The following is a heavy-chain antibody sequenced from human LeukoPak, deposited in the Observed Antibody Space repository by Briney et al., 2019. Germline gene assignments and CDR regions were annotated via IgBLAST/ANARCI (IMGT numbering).Heavy chain of an antibody. CDR3: ARRFCTSIGCYAFDY. V-gene: IGHV3-48*01. CDR2: ISSSSSTI. D-gene: IGHD2-2*01. Sequence: GGSLRLSCAASGFTFSSYSMNWVRQAPGKGLEWVSYISSSSSTIYYADSVKGRFTISRDNAKNSLYLQMNSLRVEDTAVYYCARRFCTSIGCYAFDYWGQGTLVTVSS. CDR1: GFTFSSYS. J-gene: IGHJ4*02.